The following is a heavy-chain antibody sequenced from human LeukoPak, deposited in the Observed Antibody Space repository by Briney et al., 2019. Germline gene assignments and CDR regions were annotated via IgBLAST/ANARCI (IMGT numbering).Heavy chain of an antibody. J-gene: IGHJ3*02. CDR1: GGSISSYY. Sequence: SETLSLTCTVSGGSISSYYWSWIRQPPGKGLEWIGYIYYSGSTNYNPSLKSRVTISVDTSKNQFSLKLSSVTAADTAVYYCAGYGGNSRAAFVMWGERTIVTVSS. V-gene: IGHV4-59*08. CDR2: IYYSGST. D-gene: IGHD4-23*01. CDR3: AGYGGNSRAAFVM.